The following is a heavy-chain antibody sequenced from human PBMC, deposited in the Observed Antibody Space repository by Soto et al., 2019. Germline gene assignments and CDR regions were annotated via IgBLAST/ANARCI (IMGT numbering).Heavy chain of an antibody. D-gene: IGHD3-22*01. V-gene: IGHV3-13*01. CDR2: IATAGDT. Sequence: GGSLRLSCAASGFTFSSYDMHWVRQATGKGLEWVSAIATAGDTYYPGSVKGRFTISRENAKNYLYLQMNSLRAGDTAVYYCARGYYYDSSGPGGMDVWGQGTTVTVSS. CDR3: ARGYYYDSSGPGGMDV. CDR1: GFTFSSYD. J-gene: IGHJ6*02.